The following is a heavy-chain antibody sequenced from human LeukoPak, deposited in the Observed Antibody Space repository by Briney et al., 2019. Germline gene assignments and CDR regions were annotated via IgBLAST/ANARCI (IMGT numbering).Heavy chain of an antibody. D-gene: IGHD2-15*01. CDR1: RYTFTSYY. CDR3: ARLGRYCSGGSCRRPDAFDI. J-gene: IGHJ3*02. CDR2: INPSGGST. Sequence: ASVKVSCKASRYTFTSYYMHWVRQAPGQGLEWMGIINPSGGSTSYAQKFQGRVTMTRDTSTSTVYMELSSLRSEDTAVYYCARLGRYCSGGSCRRPDAFDIWGQGTMVTVSS. V-gene: IGHV1-46*01.